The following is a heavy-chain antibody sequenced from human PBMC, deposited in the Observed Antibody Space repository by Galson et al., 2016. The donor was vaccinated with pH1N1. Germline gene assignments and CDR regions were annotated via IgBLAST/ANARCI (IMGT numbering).Heavy chain of an antibody. Sequence: SLRLSCAASGFSVSSNYMNWVRQTPGKGLEWVPVIYSSGSTYYADPVKGRFTISRDDSKNTVDRQMNSLRAEDTAIYYCARSRGRGSPPLEYWGQGTLVTVSS. J-gene: IGHJ4*02. CDR3: ARSRGRGSPPLEY. D-gene: IGHD3-16*01. CDR2: IYSSGST. V-gene: IGHV3-66*01. CDR1: GFSVSSNY.